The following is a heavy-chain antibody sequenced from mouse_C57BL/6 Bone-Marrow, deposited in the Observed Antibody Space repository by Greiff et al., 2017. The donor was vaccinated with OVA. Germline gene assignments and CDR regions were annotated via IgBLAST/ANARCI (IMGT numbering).Heavy chain of an antibody. Sequence: EVQLVESGGGLVKPGGSLKLSCAASGFTFSDYGMHWVRQAPEKGLEWVAYISSGSSTIYYADTVKGRFTISRDNAKNTLFLQMTSLRSEDTAMYYCAILITTVVDYWGQGTTLTVSS. CDR3: AILITTVVDY. CDR1: GFTFSDYG. CDR2: ISSGSSTI. D-gene: IGHD1-2*01. J-gene: IGHJ2*01. V-gene: IGHV5-17*01.